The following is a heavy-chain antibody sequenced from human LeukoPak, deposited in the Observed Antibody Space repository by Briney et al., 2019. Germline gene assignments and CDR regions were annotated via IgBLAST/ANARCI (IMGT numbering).Heavy chain of an antibody. V-gene: IGHV1-69*13. CDR3: ARAPNYYDSSGYSKTAFDY. CDR2: IIPIFGTA. CDR1: GGTFSSYA. J-gene: IGHJ4*02. D-gene: IGHD3-22*01. Sequence: SVKVSCKASGGTFSSYAISWVRQAPGQGLEWMGGIIPIFGTANYAQKFQGRVTITADEPTSTAYMELSSLRSEDTAVYYCARAPNYYDSSGYSKTAFDYWGQGTLVTVSS.